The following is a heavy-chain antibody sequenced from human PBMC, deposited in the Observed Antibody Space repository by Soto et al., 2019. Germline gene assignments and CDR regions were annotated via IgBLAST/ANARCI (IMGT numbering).Heavy chain of an antibody. J-gene: IGHJ3*02. CDR2: IYYSGST. CDR1: GGSISSYY. V-gene: IGHV4-59*01. Sequence: SETLSLTCTVSGGSISSYYWSWIRQPPGKGLEWIGYIYYSGSTNYNPSLKSRVTISVDTSKNQFSLKLSSVTAADTAVYYCARVPYCSGGSCYLLPDGAFDIWGQGTMVTVSS. D-gene: IGHD2-15*01. CDR3: ARVPYCSGGSCYLLPDGAFDI.